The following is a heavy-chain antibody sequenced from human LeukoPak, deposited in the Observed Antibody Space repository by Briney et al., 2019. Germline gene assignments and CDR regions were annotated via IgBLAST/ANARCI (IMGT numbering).Heavy chain of an antibody. CDR1: GGTFSSYV. V-gene: IGHV1-69*13. J-gene: IGHJ5*02. Sequence: GASAKVSCKASGGTFSSYVISWVRQAPGQGLGWMGGIIPHFGTANYAQKFQGRVTITADEPTSTAYVELSNLTSADTAVYYCALNIAARPGYFDPWGQGTLVTVSS. CDR2: IIPHFGTA. CDR3: ALNIAARPGYFDP. D-gene: IGHD6-6*01.